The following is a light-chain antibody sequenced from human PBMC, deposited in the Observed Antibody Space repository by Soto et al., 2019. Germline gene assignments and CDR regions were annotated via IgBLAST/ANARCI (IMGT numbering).Light chain of an antibody. CDR1: QSLVYSDGNTY. CDR3: QQYGDWPPET. Sequence: DVVMTQSPLSLPVTLGQPASISCRSSQSLVYSDGNTYLNWFLQRPGQSPRRLIYKVSKRDSGVPARFSGSGSATEFTLSISSLQSEDVAVYYCQQYGDWPPETFGQGTKLEI. V-gene: IGKV2-30*01. CDR2: KVS. J-gene: IGKJ2*01.